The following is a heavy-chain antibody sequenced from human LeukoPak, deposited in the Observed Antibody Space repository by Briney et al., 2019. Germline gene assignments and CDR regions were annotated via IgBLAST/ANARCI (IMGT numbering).Heavy chain of an antibody. Sequence: GGSLRLSCAASGFTFSSYWMHWVRHAPGKGLVWVSRINSDGSSTSYADSMKGRFTISRDNAKNTLYLQMNSLRAEDTAVYYCASGDYGDYYYYGMDVWGQGTTVTVSS. CDR3: ASGDYGDYYYYGMDV. V-gene: IGHV3-74*01. D-gene: IGHD4-17*01. J-gene: IGHJ6*02. CDR2: INSDGSST. CDR1: GFTFSSYW.